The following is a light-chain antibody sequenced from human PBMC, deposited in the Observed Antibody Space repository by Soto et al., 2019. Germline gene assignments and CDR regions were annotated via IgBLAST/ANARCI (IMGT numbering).Light chain of an antibody. J-gene: IGLJ1*01. CDR2: EVS. CDR1: SSDVGGYNY. V-gene: IGLV2-8*01. Sequence: QSALTQPPSASGSPGQSVTISCTGASSDVGGYNYVSWYQQHPGKAPKLVIYEVSKRPSGVPDRFSGSKSGNTASLTVSGLQAEDEADYFCSSYAGNGYVLGTGTKLTVL. CDR3: SSYAGNGYV.